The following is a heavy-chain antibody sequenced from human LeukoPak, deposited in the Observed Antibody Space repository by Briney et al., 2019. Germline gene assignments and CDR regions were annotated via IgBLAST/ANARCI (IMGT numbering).Heavy chain of an antibody. V-gene: IGHV4-59*11. CDR1: GASFSSHH. CDR2: IFDTRTT. Sequence: SSETLSLTCTVSGASFSSHHWGWIRQPPGKELEWIAYIFDTRTTKDNPSLNSRVTLSADTSKNQFSLRLTSVTAADTAVYYCATIKRGNIFGYFDFWGQGILVTVSS. J-gene: IGHJ4*02. D-gene: IGHD5-18*01. CDR3: ATIKRGNIFGYFDF.